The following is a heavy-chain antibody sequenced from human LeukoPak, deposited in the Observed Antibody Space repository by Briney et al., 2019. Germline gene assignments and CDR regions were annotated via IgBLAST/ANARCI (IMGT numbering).Heavy chain of an antibody. CDR1: GGSFSGYY. J-gene: IGHJ4*02. V-gene: IGHV4-34*01. CDR3: ARGSGRYSSSSVY. CDR2: INHSGST. D-gene: IGHD6-13*01. Sequence: SETLSLTCAVYGGSFSGYYWSWIRQPPGKGLEWIGEINHSGSTNYNPSFKSRVTISVDTSKNQFSLKLSSVTAADTAVYYCARGSGRYSSSSVYWGQGTLVTVSS.